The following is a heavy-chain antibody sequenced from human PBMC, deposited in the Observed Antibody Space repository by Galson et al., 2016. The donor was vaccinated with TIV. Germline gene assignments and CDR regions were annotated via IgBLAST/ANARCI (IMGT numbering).Heavy chain of an antibody. Sequence: TLSLTCNVSGGSISSGAYHWSWIRQHPGKALEWIGNIYDSGSTHYNPSLQSRATISVDTSQNNFSLKLTSVTAADTAVYYCARWAESGSYYDYFHHWGQGTLVTVSS. V-gene: IGHV4-31*03. CDR2: IYDSGST. D-gene: IGHD1-26*01. J-gene: IGHJ1*01. CDR3: ARWAESGSYYDYFHH. CDR1: GGSISSGAYH.